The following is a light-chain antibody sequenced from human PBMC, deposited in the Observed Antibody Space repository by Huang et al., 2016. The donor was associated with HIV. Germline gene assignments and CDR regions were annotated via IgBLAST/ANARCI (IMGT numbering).Light chain of an antibody. CDR3: QQYGTSPRT. J-gene: IGKJ1*01. V-gene: IGKV3-20*01. CDR1: QTVSSSN. Sequence: RATLSCRASQTVSSSNLAWFQQKAGQAPRLLIYNAFRRATGIPERFSGSGSGTDFTLTTSRLEPEDFAVYYCQQYGTSPRTFGQGTKLDIK. CDR2: NAF.